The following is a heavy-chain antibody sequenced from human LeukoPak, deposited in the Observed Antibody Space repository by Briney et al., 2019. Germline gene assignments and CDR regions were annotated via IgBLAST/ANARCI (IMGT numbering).Heavy chain of an antibody. Sequence: GGSLRLSCAASGFTFSSYAMSWVRQAPGKGLEWVSAISGSGGSTYYADSVKGRFTISSDNSKNTLYLQMNSLRAEDTAVYYCATYYYGSGSYYNPFDYWGQGTLVTVSS. V-gene: IGHV3-23*01. CDR2: ISGSGGST. CDR1: GFTFSSYA. J-gene: IGHJ4*02. CDR3: ATYYYGSGSYYNPFDY. D-gene: IGHD3-10*01.